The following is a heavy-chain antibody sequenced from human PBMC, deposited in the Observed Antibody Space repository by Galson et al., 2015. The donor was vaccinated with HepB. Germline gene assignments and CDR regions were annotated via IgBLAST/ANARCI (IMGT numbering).Heavy chain of an antibody. J-gene: IGHJ4*02. CDR1: AFNFRSSV. CDR3: ATAIFGVVTPDY. D-gene: IGHD3-3*01. Sequence: SLRVSCAASAFNFRSSVLRWVRQAPGEGLGAVSGFSGSGGSTSYASSVKGRFTISRDNSKNTLYLQMNSLRAEDTAVYYCATAIFGVVTPDYWGQGTLVTVSS. CDR2: FSGSGGST. V-gene: IGHV3-23*01.